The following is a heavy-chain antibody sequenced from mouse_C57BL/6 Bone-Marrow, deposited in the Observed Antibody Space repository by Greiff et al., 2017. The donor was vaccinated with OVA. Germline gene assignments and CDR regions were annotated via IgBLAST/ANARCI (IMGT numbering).Heavy chain of an antibody. CDR3: SRFNLGNFDV. Sequence: QVQLQQSGAELVRPGTSVKMSCKASGYTFTNYWIGWAKQRPGHGLEWIGDIYPGGGYTNYNEKFKGKATLTAVKSSSTAYMQFSSLTSDDAAIYYCSRFNLGNFDVWGTGTTVTVSS. J-gene: IGHJ1*03. CDR1: GYTFTNYW. CDR2: IYPGGGYT. V-gene: IGHV1-63*01. D-gene: IGHD3-1*01.